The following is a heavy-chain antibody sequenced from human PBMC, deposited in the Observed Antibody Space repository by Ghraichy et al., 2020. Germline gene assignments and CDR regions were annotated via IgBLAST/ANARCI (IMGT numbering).Heavy chain of an antibody. CDR1: GFTVSSNY. CDR3: ARVGGVIYDFWSGYYFDY. D-gene: IGHD3-3*01. Sequence: GESLNISCAASGFTVSSNYMSWVRQAPGKGLEWVSVIYSGGSTYYADSVKGRFTISRDNSKNTLYLQMNSLRAEDTAVYYCARVGGVIYDFWSGYYFDYWGQGTLVTVSS. J-gene: IGHJ4*02. V-gene: IGHV3-53*01. CDR2: IYSGGST.